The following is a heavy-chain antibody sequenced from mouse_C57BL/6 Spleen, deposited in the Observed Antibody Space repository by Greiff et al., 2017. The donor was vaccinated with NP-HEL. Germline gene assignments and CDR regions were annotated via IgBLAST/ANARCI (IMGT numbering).Heavy chain of an antibody. J-gene: IGHJ2*01. CDR2: ISDGGSYT. Sequence: DVMLVESGGGLVKPGGSLKLSCAASGFTFSSYAMSWVRQTPGKRLEWVATISDGGSYTYYPDNVKGRFTITRDNAKNNLYLQMSQLKSEDTAMYYCASAGRWLVAFDYWGQGTTLTVSS. CDR1: GFTFSSYA. V-gene: IGHV5-4*03. CDR3: ASAGRWLVAFDY. D-gene: IGHD2-3*01.